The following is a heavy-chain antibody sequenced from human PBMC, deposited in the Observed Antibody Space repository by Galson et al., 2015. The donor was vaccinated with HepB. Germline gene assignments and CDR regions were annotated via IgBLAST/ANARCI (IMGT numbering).Heavy chain of an antibody. D-gene: IGHD2-2*01. CDR2: ISAYNGNT. CDR3: ARDLLGYCSSTSCYDYYYYGMDV. J-gene: IGHJ6*02. CDR1: GYTFTSYG. V-gene: IGHV1-18*04. Sequence: QSGAEVKKPGASVKVSCKASGYTFTSYGISWVRQAPGQGLEWMGWISAYNGNTNYAQKLQGRVTMTTDTSTSTAYMELRSLRSDDTAVYYCARDLLGYCSSTSCYDYYYYGMDVWGQGTTVTVSS.